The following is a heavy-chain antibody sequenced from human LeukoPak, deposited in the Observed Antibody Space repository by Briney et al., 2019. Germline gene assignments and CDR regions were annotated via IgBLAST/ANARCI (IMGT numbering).Heavy chain of an antibody. D-gene: IGHD3-22*01. Sequence: ASVKVSCKASGYTFTSYGISWVRQAPGQGLEWMGWISAYNGNTNYAQKLQGRVTMTTDTSTSTAYMELRSLRSDDTAVYYCHYYDSSGYSYYFDYWGQGTLVTVSS. V-gene: IGHV1-18*01. J-gene: IGHJ4*02. CDR3: HYYDSSGYSYYFDY. CDR2: ISAYNGNT. CDR1: GYTFTSYG.